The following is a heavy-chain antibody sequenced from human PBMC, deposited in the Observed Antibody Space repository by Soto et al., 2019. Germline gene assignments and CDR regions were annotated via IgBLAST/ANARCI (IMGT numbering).Heavy chain of an antibody. J-gene: IGHJ6*02. CDR2: IKQDGSEK. Sequence: GXSLRLSCAASGFTPRTYWMSCVRQAPWKGLEWVANIKQDGSEKYYVDSVKGRFAISRDNAKNSLYLQMNSLRAEDTAVYYCARVRTENYYGMDVWGQGTTVTVSS. V-gene: IGHV3-7*05. CDR3: ARVRTENYYGMDV. CDR1: GFTPRTYW.